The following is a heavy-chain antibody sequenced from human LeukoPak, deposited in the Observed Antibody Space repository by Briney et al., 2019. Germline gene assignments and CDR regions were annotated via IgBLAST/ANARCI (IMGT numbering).Heavy chain of an antibody. CDR3: TRGFYGLGSYSWFDP. CDR2: IRSKANSYAT. D-gene: IGHD3-10*01. J-gene: IGHJ5*02. V-gene: IGHV3-73*01. Sequence: GGSLRLSCAASGFTFSGSAMHWVRQASGKGLEWVGRIRSKANSYATAYAASVKGRFTISRDDSKNTAYLQMNSLKTEDTAVYYCTRGFYGLGSYSWFDPWGQGTLVTVSS. CDR1: GFTFSGSA.